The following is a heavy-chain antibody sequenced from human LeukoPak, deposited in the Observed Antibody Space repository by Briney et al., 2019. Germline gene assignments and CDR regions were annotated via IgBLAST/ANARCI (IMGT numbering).Heavy chain of an antibody. J-gene: IGHJ5*02. CDR3: ARERLSVGATRWFDP. Sequence: ASVKVSCKASGYTFTSYYMHWVRQAPGQGLEWMGWMNPNSGNTGYAQKFQGRVTMTRNTSISTAYMELSSLRSEDTAVYYCARERLSVGATRWFDPWGQGTLVTVSS. CDR2: MNPNSGNT. CDR1: GYTFTSYY. V-gene: IGHV1-8*02. D-gene: IGHD1-26*01.